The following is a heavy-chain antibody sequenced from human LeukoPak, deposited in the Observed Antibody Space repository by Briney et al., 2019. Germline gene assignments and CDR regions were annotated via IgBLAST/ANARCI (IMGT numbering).Heavy chain of an antibody. J-gene: IGHJ4*02. CDR2: IESKTDGGTT. V-gene: IGHV3-15*04. D-gene: IGHD3-10*01. CDR3: TTYGSGRKFDY. CDR1: GFSFSDAW. Sequence: GGSHRLSCAASGFSFSDAWMSWVRQIPGKGLEWVGRIESKTDGGTTDYAAPVKGRFTISRDDSTNTLYLQMNSLKSEDTAVYYCTTYGSGRKFDYWGQGILVTVSS.